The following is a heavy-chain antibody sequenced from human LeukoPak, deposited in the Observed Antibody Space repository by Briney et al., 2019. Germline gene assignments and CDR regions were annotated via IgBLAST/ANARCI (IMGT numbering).Heavy chain of an antibody. Sequence: ASVKVSCKASGGTFSSYAISWVRQAPGQGLEWMGGIIPIFGTANYAQKFQGRVTITADESTSTAYMELSSLRSEDTAVYYCARSRITIFGVVNENWFDPWGQGTLVTVSS. CDR3: ARSRITIFGVVNENWFDP. D-gene: IGHD3-3*01. V-gene: IGHV1-69*13. J-gene: IGHJ5*02. CDR2: IIPIFGTA. CDR1: GGTFSSYA.